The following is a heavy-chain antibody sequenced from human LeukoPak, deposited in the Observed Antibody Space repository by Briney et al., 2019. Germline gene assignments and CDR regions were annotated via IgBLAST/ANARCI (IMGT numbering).Heavy chain of an antibody. V-gene: IGHV3-7*01. CDR2: IKQDGSEK. CDR3: AREPNGEYSSSWYGAFDI. D-gene: IGHD6-13*01. J-gene: IGHJ3*02. Sequence: HSGGSLRLSCAASGFTFSSYWMSWVRQAPGKGLEWVANIKQDGSEKYYVDSAKGRFTISRDNAKNSLYLQMNSLRAEDTAVYYCAREPNGEYSSSWYGAFDIWGQGTMVTVSS. CDR1: GFTFSSYW.